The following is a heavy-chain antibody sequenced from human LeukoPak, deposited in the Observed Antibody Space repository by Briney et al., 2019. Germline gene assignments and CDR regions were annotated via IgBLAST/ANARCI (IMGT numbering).Heavy chain of an antibody. CDR2: ISWNSGSI. CDR1: GLTFEDYA. V-gene: IGHV3-9*01. J-gene: IGHJ4*02. Sequence: GGSLRLSCAASGLTFEDYAMHWVRQAPGKGLEWVSGISWNSGSIGYADSVKGRFTISRDNAKNSLYLQMNSLRAEDTALYYCAKNRDPFWSGYYTSYYFDYWGQRTLVTVSS. CDR3: AKNRDPFWSGYYTSYYFDY. D-gene: IGHD3-3*01.